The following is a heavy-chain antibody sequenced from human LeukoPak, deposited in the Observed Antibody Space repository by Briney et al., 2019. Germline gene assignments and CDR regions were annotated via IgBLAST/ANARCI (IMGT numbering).Heavy chain of an antibody. CDR3: ARSPWGYCSGGSCYYSWYSPSNGMDV. J-gene: IGHJ6*02. V-gene: IGHV1-46*01. Sequence: ASVKVSCKVSGYTLTELSMHWVRQAPGKGLEWMGIINPSGGSTSYAQKFQGRVTMTRDTSTSTVYMELSSLRSEDTAVYYCARSPWGYCSGGSCYYSWYSPSNGMDVWGQGTTVTVSS. CDR2: INPSGGST. D-gene: IGHD2-15*01. CDR1: GYTLTELS.